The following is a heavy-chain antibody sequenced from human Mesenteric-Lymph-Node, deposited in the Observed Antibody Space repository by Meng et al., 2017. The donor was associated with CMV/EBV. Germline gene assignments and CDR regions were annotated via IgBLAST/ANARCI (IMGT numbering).Heavy chain of an antibody. D-gene: IGHD3-22*01. CDR2: ISYTGST. Sequence: SETLSLTSSVSSYSISSGYYWGWIRQPPGKGLEWIASISYTGSTYYNPSLNSRVTISVDTSKNQFSLKMRSVTAADTAAYYCARDLPYYDSSGYYFAFDIWGQGTMVTVSS. CDR3: ARDLPYYDSSGYYFAFDI. J-gene: IGHJ3*02. V-gene: IGHV4-38-2*02. CDR1: SYSISSGYY.